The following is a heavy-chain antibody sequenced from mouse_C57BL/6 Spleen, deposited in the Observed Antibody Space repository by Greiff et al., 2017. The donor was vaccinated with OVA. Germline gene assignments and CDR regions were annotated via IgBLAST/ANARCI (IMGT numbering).Heavy chain of an antibody. D-gene: IGHD2-5*01. CDR1: GFTFSSYA. V-gene: IGHV5-4*01. J-gene: IGHJ4*01. Sequence: DVKLVESGGGLVKPGGSLKLSCAASGFTFSSYAMSWVRQTPEKRLEWVATISDGGSYTYYPDNVKGRFTISRDNAKNNLYLQRSHLKSEDTAMYYCAREEDYSNSDYYAMYYSGHGTSVTVSS. CDR3: AREEDYSNSDYYAMYY. CDR2: ISDGGSYT.